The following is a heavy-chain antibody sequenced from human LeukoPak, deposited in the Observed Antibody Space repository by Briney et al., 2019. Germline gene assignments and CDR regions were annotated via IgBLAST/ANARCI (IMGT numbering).Heavy chain of an antibody. V-gene: IGHV4-38-2*02. D-gene: IGHD6-13*01. Sequence: PSETLSLTCTVSGYSISSGYYWGWIRQPPGKGLEWIGSIYHSGSTNYNPSLKSRVTISVDTSKNQFSLKLSSVTAADTAVYYCARLTAAGQPYYYYYMDVWGKGTTVTVSS. CDR2: IYHSGST. J-gene: IGHJ6*03. CDR1: GYSISSGYY. CDR3: ARLTAAGQPYYYYYMDV.